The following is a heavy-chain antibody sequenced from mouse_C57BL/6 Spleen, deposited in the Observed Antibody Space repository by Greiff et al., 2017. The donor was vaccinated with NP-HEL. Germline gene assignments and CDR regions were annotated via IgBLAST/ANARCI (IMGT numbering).Heavy chain of an antibody. CDR3: VRIDYDWEYYFDY. Sequence: EVQGVESGGGLVQPKGSLKLSCAASGFSFNTYAMNWVRQAPGKGLEWVARIRSKSNNYATYYADSVKDRFTISRDDSESMLYLQMNNLKTEDTAMYYCVRIDYDWEYYFDYGGQGTTLTVSS. D-gene: IGHD2-4*01. CDR1: GFSFNTYA. CDR2: IRSKSNNYAT. V-gene: IGHV10-1*01. J-gene: IGHJ2*01.